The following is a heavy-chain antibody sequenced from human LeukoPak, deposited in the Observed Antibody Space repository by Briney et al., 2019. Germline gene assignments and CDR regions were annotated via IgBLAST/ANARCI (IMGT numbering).Heavy chain of an antibody. J-gene: IGHJ4*02. Sequence: GGSLRLSCAASGFTFSSYSMNWVRQAPGKGLEWVSSISSSSSYIYYADSVKGRFPISRDNAKNSLYLQMNSLRAEDTAVYYCATWAAAAGTSAIDYWGQGTLVTVSS. V-gene: IGHV3-21*01. CDR2: ISSSSSYI. CDR3: ATWAAAAGTSAIDY. CDR1: GFTFSSYS. D-gene: IGHD6-13*01.